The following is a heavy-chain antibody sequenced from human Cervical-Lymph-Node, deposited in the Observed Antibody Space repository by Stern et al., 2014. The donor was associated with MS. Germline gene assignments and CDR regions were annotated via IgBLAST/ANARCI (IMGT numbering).Heavy chain of an antibody. Sequence: QVQLQESGPGLVKPSETLSLTCTVSGGSISTYYWSWIRQPAGKGLEWIGRIYTSGTTNYNPSLKSRVTMSLDTSKNQFSLRLNSVTAADTAVYYCARGSPNWYYFDYWGQGTLVTVSS. D-gene: IGHD1-14*01. J-gene: IGHJ4*02. CDR1: GGSISTYY. CDR2: IYTSGTT. CDR3: ARGSPNWYYFDY. V-gene: IGHV4-4*07.